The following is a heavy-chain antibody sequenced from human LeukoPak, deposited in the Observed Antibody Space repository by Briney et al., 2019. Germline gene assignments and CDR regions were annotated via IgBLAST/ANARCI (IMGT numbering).Heavy chain of an antibody. V-gene: IGHV3-23*01. CDR1: GFTFSSYA. J-gene: IGHJ4*02. CDR3: ARGYSSSWSPSNYFDY. D-gene: IGHD6-13*01. CDR2: ISGSGGST. Sequence: PGGSLRLSCAASGFTFSSYAMSWVRQAPGKGLEWVSAISGSGGSTYYADSVKGRFTISRDNAKNSLYLQMNSLRDEDTAVYYCARGYSSSWSPSNYFDYWGQGTLVTVSS.